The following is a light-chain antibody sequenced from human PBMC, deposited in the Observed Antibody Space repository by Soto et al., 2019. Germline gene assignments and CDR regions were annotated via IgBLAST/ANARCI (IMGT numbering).Light chain of an antibody. CDR3: QQYNSYSPYT. V-gene: IGKV1-5*03. CDR1: QSISSW. Sequence: DIQMTQSPSTLSASVGDRVTITCRASQSISSWLAWYQQKPGKAPKLLIHKASSLESGVPSRFSGSESGTEFTLTISSLQPDDFATYYCQQYNSYSPYTFGQGTKLEIK. J-gene: IGKJ2*01. CDR2: KAS.